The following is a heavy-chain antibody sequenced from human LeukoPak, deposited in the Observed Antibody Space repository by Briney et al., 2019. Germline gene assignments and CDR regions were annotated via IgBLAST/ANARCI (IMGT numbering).Heavy chain of an antibody. V-gene: IGHV4-4*07. CDR2: IYTSGST. CDR3: ARDGIKVTQGYFFDY. D-gene: IGHD2-21*02. Sequence: SETLSLTCTVSGGSISSYYWSWIRQPAGKGLEWIGRIYTSGSTNYNPSLKSRVTMSVDTSKNQFSLKLSSVTAADTAVYYCARDGIKVTQGYFFDYWGQGTLDTVSS. CDR1: GGSISSYY. J-gene: IGHJ4*02.